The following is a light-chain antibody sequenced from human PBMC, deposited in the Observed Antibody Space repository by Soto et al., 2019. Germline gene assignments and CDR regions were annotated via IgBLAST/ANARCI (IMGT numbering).Light chain of an antibody. CDR3: AAWDGSLNARYV. Sequence: QSVLTQPPSTSGTPGQMVTISCSGSSSNIGRNTVNWYQQLPGTAPKLLIFSNNQRPSGVPDRFSGSKSGTSASLAISGLQSEDEADYYCAAWDGSLNARYVFGTGTKVTVL. V-gene: IGLV1-44*01. CDR1: SSNIGRNT. J-gene: IGLJ1*01. CDR2: SNN.